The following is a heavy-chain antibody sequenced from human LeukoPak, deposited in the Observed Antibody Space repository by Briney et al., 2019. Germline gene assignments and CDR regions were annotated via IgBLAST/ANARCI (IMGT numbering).Heavy chain of an antibody. V-gene: IGHV3-7*01. J-gene: IGHJ4*02. CDR2: IKQDGSEK. Sequence: GGSLRLSCAASGFTFSSYWMSWVRQAPGKGLEWVANIKQDGSEKYYVDSVKVRFTISRDNAKNSLYLQMNRLRAEDTAVYYCARDTPPVTYYDFWSGYYSPQSIFDYWGQGTLVTVSS. CDR3: ARDTPPVTYYDFWSGYYSPQSIFDY. D-gene: IGHD3-3*01. CDR1: GFTFSSYW.